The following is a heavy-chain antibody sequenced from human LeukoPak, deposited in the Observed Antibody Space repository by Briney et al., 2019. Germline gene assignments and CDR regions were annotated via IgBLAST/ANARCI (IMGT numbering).Heavy chain of an antibody. CDR1: GGTFSSYA. CDR2: INPSGGST. J-gene: IGHJ4*02. CDR3: ARDPSPYYDFWSGYYGFDY. D-gene: IGHD3-3*01. Sequence: ASVKVSCKASGGTFSSYAINWVRQAPGQGLEWMGIINPSGGSTSYAQKFQGRVTMTRDTSTSTVYMELSSLRSDDTAVYYCARDPSPYYDFWSGYYGFDYWGQGTLVTVSS. V-gene: IGHV1-46*01.